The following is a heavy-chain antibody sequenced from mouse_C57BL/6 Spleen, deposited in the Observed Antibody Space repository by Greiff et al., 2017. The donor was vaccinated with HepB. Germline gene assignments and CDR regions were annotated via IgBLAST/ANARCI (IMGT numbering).Heavy chain of an antibody. J-gene: IGHJ4*01. CDR1: GFTFSDYY. D-gene: IGHD1-1*01. Sequence: EVKVEESEGGLVQPGSSMKLSCTASGFTFSDYYMAWVRQVPEKGLEWVANINYDGSSTYYLDSLKSRFIISRDNAKTILYLQMSSLKSEDTATYYCARDRYYGSSQPYAMDYWGQGTSVTVSS. CDR2: INYDGSST. V-gene: IGHV5-16*01. CDR3: ARDRYYGSSQPYAMDY.